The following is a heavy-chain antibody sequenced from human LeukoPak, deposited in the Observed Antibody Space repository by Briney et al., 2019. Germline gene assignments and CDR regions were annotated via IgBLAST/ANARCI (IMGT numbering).Heavy chain of an antibody. CDR1: GGSMSSSSYY. D-gene: IGHD3-3*01. CDR3: ARDGVVLMDV. Sequence: SETLSLTCTVSGGSMSSSSYYWGWIRQPPGKGLEWIGTIYYSGSTYYNPSLKSRVTMSVDTSKNQFSLKLSSVTAADTAVYYCARDGVVLMDVWGQGTTVTVSS. J-gene: IGHJ6*02. CDR2: IYYSGST. V-gene: IGHV4-39*07.